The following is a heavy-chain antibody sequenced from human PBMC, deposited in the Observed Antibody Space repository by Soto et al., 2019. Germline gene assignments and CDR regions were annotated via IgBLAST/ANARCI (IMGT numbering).Heavy chain of an antibody. J-gene: IGHJ5*02. Sequence: QVQLVQSGAEVKKPGSSVTVSCKASGGTFTSYAISWVRQAPGQGLEWMGGLIPIFDSANYAQKFQGRVTITADKSTSTAYMGLSTLISEDTAMYYCARDPARSSGWCGWFDPWGQGTLVTVSS. V-gene: IGHV1-69*06. CDR1: GGTFTSYA. D-gene: IGHD6-19*01. CDR2: LIPIFDSA. CDR3: ARDPARSSGWCGWFDP.